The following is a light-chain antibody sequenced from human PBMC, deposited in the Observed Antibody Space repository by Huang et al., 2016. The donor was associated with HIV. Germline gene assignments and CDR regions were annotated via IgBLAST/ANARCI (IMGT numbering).Light chain of an antibody. CDR3: QQYYSTPCT. Sequence: IVMTQSPDSLTVSVGGRATFECRSSQNILYSSTSKNYLAWYQQKPGQSPQLLIYWATARESGIPDRFTGSGSETDFTLTINNVQAEDVAIYYCQQYYSTPCTFGQGTRLEI. J-gene: IGKJ2*02. V-gene: IGKV4-1*01. CDR2: WAT. CDR1: QNILYSSTSKNY.